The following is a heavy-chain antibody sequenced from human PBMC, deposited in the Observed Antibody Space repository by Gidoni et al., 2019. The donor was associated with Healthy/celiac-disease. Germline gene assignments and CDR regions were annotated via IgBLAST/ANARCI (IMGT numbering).Heavy chain of an antibody. J-gene: IGHJ6*02. CDR1: GFTVSNNY. Sequence: EVQLVESGVGFIQPGGSLRLSCAASGFTVSNNYMSWVRQAPGKGLEWGSVIYSGGSTYYADSVKGRFTISRDNSKNTLYLQMNSLRAEDTAVYYCARSPAASYYYGMDVWGQGTTVTVSS. CDR3: ARSPAASYYYGMDV. V-gene: IGHV3-53*01. CDR2: IYSGGST. D-gene: IGHD2-2*01.